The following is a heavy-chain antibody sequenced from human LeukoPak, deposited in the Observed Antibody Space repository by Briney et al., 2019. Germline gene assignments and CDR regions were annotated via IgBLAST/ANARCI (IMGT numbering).Heavy chain of an antibody. Sequence: GGSLRLSCAASGFTFSSYAMSWVRQAPGKGLEWVSAISGSGGSTYYADSVKGRFTISRDNSENSLNLQLNSLRAEDTAVYYCAKDRTVAGTSGFDYWGQGTLVTVSS. D-gene: IGHD6-13*01. CDR1: GFTFSSYA. CDR3: AKDRTVAGTSGFDY. V-gene: IGHV3-23*01. J-gene: IGHJ4*02. CDR2: ISGSGGST.